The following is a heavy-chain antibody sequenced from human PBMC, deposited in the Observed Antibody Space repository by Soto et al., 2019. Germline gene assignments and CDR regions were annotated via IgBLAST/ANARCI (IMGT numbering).Heavy chain of an antibody. D-gene: IGHD4-17*01. CDR2: INHSGST. V-gene: IGHV4-34*01. J-gene: IGHJ5*02. Sequence: SETLSLTCAVYGGSFSGYYWSWIRQPPGKGLEWIGEINHSGSTNYNPSLKSRVTISVDTSKNQFSLKLSSVTAADTAVYYCARASTRDYGDFQGNWFDPWGQGTLVTVSS. CDR1: GGSFSGYY. CDR3: ARASTRDYGDFQGNWFDP.